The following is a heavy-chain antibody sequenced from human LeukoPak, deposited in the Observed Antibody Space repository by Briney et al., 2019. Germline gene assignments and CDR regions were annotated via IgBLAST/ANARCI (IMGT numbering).Heavy chain of an antibody. CDR2: ISAYNGKT. CDR1: GYTFTSYG. Sequence: ASVKVSCKASGYTFTSYGISWVGQAPGQGLEGMGWISAYNGKTNYAQKLQGRGTMTTDTSTSTAYMELRSRRSDDTAVYYCARDLTHRRNYDNSGYQIVPAFWGQGTLVTVSS. CDR3: ARDLTHRRNYDNSGYQIVPAF. V-gene: IGHV1-18*01. J-gene: IGHJ4*02. D-gene: IGHD3-22*01.